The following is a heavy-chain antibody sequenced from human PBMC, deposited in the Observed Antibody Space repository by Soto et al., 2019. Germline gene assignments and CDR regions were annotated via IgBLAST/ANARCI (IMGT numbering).Heavy chain of an antibody. V-gene: IGHV4-61*01. CDR3: ARDTYYDFWSGTRGMDV. D-gene: IGHD3-3*01. CDR2: IYYSGST. J-gene: IGHJ6*02. Sequence: SETLSLTXTVSGGSVSSGSYYWSWIRQPPGKGLEWIGYIYYSGSTNYNPSLKSRVTISVDTSKNQFSLKLSSVTAADTAVYYCARDTYYDFWSGTRGMDVWGQGTTVTVPS. CDR1: GGSVSSGSYY.